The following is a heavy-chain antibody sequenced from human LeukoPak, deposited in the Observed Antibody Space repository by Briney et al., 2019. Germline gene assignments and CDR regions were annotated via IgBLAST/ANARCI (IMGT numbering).Heavy chain of an antibody. J-gene: IGHJ2*01. Sequence: HAGGSLRLSCAASRFTVSSNHMNWVRQAPGKGLEWVPVIYSDGSTQYADSVKGRFTITRDNYKNTLYLQMNSLRDEDTAMYYCARRYQVSWYFDLWGRGTLVTVSS. CDR2: IYSDGST. CDR3: ARRYQVSWYFDL. V-gene: IGHV3-66*01. CDR1: RFTVSSNH. D-gene: IGHD2-15*01.